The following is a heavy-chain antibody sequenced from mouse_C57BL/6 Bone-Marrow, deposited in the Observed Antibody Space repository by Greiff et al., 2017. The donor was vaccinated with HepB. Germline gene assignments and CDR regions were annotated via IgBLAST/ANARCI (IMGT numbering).Heavy chain of an antibody. CDR3: ARVGDYDAWFAY. D-gene: IGHD2-4*01. V-gene: IGHV5-6*01. J-gene: IGHJ3*01. CDR1: GFTFSSYG. Sequence: EVQLQQSGGDLVKPGGSLKLSCAASGFTFSSYGMSWVRQTPDKRLEWVATISSGGSYTYYPDSVKGRFTISRDNAKNTLYLQMSSLKSEDTAMYYCARVGDYDAWFAYWGQGTLVTVSA. CDR2: ISSGGSYT.